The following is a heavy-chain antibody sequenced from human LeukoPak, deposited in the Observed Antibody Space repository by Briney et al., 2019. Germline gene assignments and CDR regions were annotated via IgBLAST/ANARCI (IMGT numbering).Heavy chain of an antibody. CDR1: GYFIRSGFY. J-gene: IGHJ5*02. CDR3: ARGRYSSSWYDKGGWFDP. Sequence: PSETLSLTCTVSGYFIRSGFYWGWIRQPPGKGLEWIGSFYHSGSTYYNPSLESRVTISLDTSKNQFSLKLTSVTAADTAVYYCARGRYSSSWYDKGGWFDPWGQGTLVSVSS. D-gene: IGHD6-13*01. CDR2: FYHSGST. V-gene: IGHV4-38-2*02.